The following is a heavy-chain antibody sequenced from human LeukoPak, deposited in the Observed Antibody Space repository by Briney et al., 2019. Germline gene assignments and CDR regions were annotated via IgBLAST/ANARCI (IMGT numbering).Heavy chain of an antibody. J-gene: IGHJ3*02. V-gene: IGHV4-34*01. Sequence: SETLSLTCAVYGGSFSGYYWSRIRQPPGKGLEWIGEINHSGSTNYNPSLKSRVTISVDTSKNQFSLKLSSVTAADTAVYYCARGPRYSDFWSGFRGAFDIWGQGTMVTVSS. CDR3: ARGPRYSDFWSGFRGAFDI. CDR2: INHSGST. CDR1: GGSFSGYY. D-gene: IGHD3-3*01.